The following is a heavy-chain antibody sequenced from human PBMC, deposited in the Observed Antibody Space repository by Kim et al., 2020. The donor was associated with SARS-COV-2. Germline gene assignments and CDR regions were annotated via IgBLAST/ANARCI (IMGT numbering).Heavy chain of an antibody. CDR3: ARSFGVVPAAPRGYFDL. CDR1: GYTFTGYY. D-gene: IGHD2-2*01. J-gene: IGHJ2*01. CDR2: INPNSGGT. Sequence: ASVKVSCKASGYTFTGYYMPWVRQAPGQGLEWMGRINPNSGGTNYAQKFQGRVTMTRDTSISTAYMELSRLRSDDTAVYYCARSFGVVPAAPRGYFDLWCRGTLVTVSS. V-gene: IGHV1-2*06.